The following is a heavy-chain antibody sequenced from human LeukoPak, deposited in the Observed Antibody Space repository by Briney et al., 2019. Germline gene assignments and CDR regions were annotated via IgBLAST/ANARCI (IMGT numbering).Heavy chain of an antibody. CDR2: ISGSGGST. CDR3: AKDPRLYCGYAYYFDY. D-gene: IGHD5-12*01. J-gene: IGHJ4*02. CDR1: GFTFSNAW. V-gene: IGHV3-23*01. Sequence: HAGGSLRLSCAASGFTFSNAWMSWVRQAPGKGLEWVSAISGSGGSTYYADSVKGRFTISRDNSKNTLYLQMNSLRAEDTAVYYCAKDPRLYCGYAYYFDYWGQGTLVTVS.